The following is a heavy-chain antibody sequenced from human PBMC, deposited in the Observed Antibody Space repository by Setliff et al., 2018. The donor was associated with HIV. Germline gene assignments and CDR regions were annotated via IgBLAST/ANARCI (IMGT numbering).Heavy chain of an antibody. J-gene: IGHJ4*02. CDR3: ATRGRDLGFDY. CDR2: IIPILGIA. CDR1: GDIFSRYA. D-gene: IGHD1-1*01. Sequence: GASVKVSCKASGDIFSRYAISWVRQAPGQGLEWMGGIIPILGIANYAQKFQGRVTIIADESTSTAYMELRSLRSEDTAVYYCATRGRDLGFDYWGQGTLVTVSS. V-gene: IGHV1-69*10.